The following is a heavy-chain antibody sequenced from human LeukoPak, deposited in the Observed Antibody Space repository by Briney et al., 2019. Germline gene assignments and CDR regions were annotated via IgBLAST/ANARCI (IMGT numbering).Heavy chain of an antibody. J-gene: IGHJ6*02. CDR2: IIPIFGTA. Sequence: SVKVSCKASGGTFSSYAISWVRQAPGQGLEWMGGIIPIFGTANYAQKFQGRVTITADESTSTAYMELSSLRSEDTAVCYCASKVYYYGSGSSYYYYYGMDVWGQGTTVTVSS. V-gene: IGHV1-69*01. D-gene: IGHD3-10*01. CDR1: GGTFSSYA. CDR3: ASKVYYYGSGSSYYYYYGMDV.